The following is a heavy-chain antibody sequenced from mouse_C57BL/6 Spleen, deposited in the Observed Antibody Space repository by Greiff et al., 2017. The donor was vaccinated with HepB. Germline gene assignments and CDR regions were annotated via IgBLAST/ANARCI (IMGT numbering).Heavy chain of an antibody. J-gene: IGHJ1*03. D-gene: IGHD1-1*01. CDR3: AREGGLITTVVARYFDV. CDR1: GYTFTSYG. CDR2: IYPRSGNT. Sequence: VQLQQSGAELARPGASVKLSCKASGYTFTSYGISWVKQRTGQGLEWIGEIYPRSGNTYYNEKFKGKATMTADKSYSTAYMERRSLKSEDSAVYFCAREGGLITTVVARYFDVWGTGTTVTVSS. V-gene: IGHV1-81*01.